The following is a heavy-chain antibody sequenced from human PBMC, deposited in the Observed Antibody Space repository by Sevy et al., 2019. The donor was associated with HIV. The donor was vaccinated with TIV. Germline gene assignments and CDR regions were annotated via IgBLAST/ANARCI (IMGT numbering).Heavy chain of an antibody. CDR1: GSSISSGFY. D-gene: IGHD1-26*01. J-gene: IGHJ4*02. CDR3: ARVQVGATTPLDY. Sequence: SETLSVTCTVSGSSISSGFYWGWIRQSPGKGLQWIGSIYPGGSTFYHPSLKSRVTISADTPKNQFSLNLSSVTAADTAVYYCARVQVGATTPLDYWGQGTLVTVSS. CDR2: IYPGGST. V-gene: IGHV4-38-2*02.